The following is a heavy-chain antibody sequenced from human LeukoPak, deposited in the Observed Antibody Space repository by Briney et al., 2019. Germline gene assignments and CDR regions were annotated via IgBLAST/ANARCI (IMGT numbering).Heavy chain of an antibody. D-gene: IGHD6-19*01. V-gene: IGHV3-21*01. CDR3: ASPSGYSSGWWAYYYGMDV. CDR2: ISSSSSYI. CDR1: GFTFSSYA. J-gene: IGHJ6*02. Sequence: MPGGSLRLSCAASGFTFSSYAMSWVRKAPGKGLKWVSSISSSSSYIYYADSVKGRFTISRDNAKNSLYLQMNSMRAEDTAVYYCASPSGYSSGWWAYYYGMDVWGQGTTVTVSS.